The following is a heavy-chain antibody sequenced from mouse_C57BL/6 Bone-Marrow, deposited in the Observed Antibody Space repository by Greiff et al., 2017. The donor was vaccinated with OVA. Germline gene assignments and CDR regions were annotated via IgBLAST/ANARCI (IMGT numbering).Heavy chain of an antibody. Sequence: VQLQQSGTVLVRPGASVKMSCKTSGYTFTSYWMHWVKQRPGQGLEWIGAIYPGNSDTSYNQKFKGKAKLTAVTSASTAYMELSSLTNEDSAVYYCTTTSYYYGSGGFAYWGQGTLVTVSA. J-gene: IGHJ3*01. CDR3: TTTSYYYGSGGFAY. CDR1: GYTFTSYW. V-gene: IGHV1-5*01. CDR2: IYPGNSDT. D-gene: IGHD1-1*01.